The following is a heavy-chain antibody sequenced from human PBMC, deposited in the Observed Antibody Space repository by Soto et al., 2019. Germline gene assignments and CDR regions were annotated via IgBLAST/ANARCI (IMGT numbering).Heavy chain of an antibody. CDR2: IFSIFST. CDR3: SRXGYCSSNPCGPIGYFEY. J-gene: IGHJ4*02. CDR1: GDSISGFY. Sequence: SETLSLTCTVSGDSISGFYWTWIRQPPVNGLEFVGYIFSIFSTNYNPSLKSRFTISLYTSENHCSLKLTSFTAADTAVYYCSRXGYCSSNPCGPIGYFEYWGQGTLVTV. V-gene: IGHV4-59*01. D-gene: IGHD2-2*01.